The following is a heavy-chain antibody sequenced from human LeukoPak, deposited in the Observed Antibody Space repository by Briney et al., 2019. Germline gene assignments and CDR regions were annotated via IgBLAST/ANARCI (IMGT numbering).Heavy chain of an antibody. CDR2: ISYDGSNK. D-gene: IGHD5-18*01. Sequence: PGRSLRLSCAASGFTFSSYAMHWVRQAPGKGLEWVAVISYDGSNKYYADSVKGRFTISRDNAKNSLYLQMNSLRAEDTAVYYCARNSYGSFWGQGTQVTVSS. CDR3: ARNSYGSF. J-gene: IGHJ4*02. V-gene: IGHV3-30*04. CDR1: GFTFSSYA.